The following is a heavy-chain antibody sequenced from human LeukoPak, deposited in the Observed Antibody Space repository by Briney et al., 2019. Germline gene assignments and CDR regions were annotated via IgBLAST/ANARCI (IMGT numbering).Heavy chain of an antibody. CDR2: IYHSGST. J-gene: IGHJ5*02. Sequence: SETLSLTCAVSGGSISSGGYSWSWIRQPPGKGLEWIGYIYHSGSTYYNPSLKSRVTISVGRSKNQFSLKLSSVTAADTAVYYCARGSSGDYYDSSGSPTGFDPWGQGTLVTVSS. V-gene: IGHV4-30-2*01. CDR3: ARGSSGDYYDSSGSPTGFDP. D-gene: IGHD3-22*01. CDR1: GGSISSGGYS.